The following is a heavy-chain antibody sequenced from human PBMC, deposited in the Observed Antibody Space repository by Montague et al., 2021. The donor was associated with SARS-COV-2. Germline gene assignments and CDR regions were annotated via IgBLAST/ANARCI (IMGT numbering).Heavy chain of an antibody. Sequence: SETLSLTCAVSGGSFSGYYWSWIRQPPGKGLEWIGEINHSGSTNYNPSLKSRVTISVDSSKNQFSLKLSSVTAADTAVYYCARGREVSQFLRKYSSGWYWFDHWGQGTLVTVSS. CDR3: ARGREVSQFLRKYSSGWYWFDH. D-gene: IGHD6-13*01. CDR1: GGSFSGYY. CDR2: INHSGST. V-gene: IGHV4-34*01. J-gene: IGHJ5*02.